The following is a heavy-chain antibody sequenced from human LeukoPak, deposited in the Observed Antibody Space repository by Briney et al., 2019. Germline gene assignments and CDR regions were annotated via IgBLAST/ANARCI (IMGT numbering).Heavy chain of an antibody. V-gene: IGHV3-74*01. CDR3: ARGGAYNYEPLDY. D-gene: IGHD5-18*01. J-gene: IGHJ4*02. CDR2: INSDGSDT. Sequence: GGSLRLSCAASGFAFSGYWIDWVRQSPGKGLVWVSRINSDGSDTTHADSVKGRFTISRDNAENTLYLQMNSLRAEDTAVYYCARGGAYNYEPLDYWGQGTLVTVSS. CDR1: GFAFSGYW.